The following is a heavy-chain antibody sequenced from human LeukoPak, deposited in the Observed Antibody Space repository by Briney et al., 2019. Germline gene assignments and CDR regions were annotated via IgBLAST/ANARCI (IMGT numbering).Heavy chain of an antibody. CDR1: EGTFSSYA. V-gene: IGHV1-69*01. D-gene: IGHD5/OR15-5a*01. CDR2: IIPIFGTA. Sequence: GSSVKVSCKASEGTFSSYAISWVRQAPGQGLEWMGGIIPIFGTANYAQKFQGRVTITADESTSTAYMELSSLRSEDTAVYYCARSRSTPGYFDYWGQGTLVTVSS. J-gene: IGHJ4*02. CDR3: ARSRSTPGYFDY.